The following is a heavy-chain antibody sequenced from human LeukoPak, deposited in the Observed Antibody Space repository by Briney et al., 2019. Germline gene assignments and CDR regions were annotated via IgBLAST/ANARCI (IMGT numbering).Heavy chain of an antibody. Sequence: GGSLRLSCAASGFTFSSYGMHWIRQAPGKGLEWVAFIRNDGSIIYNAASVKGRFTISRDNSKNTLYLQMNSLRADDTAVYYCAKDTPLCYFDYWGQGTLVTVSS. CDR3: AKDTPLCYFDY. D-gene: IGHD3-16*01. J-gene: IGHJ4*02. CDR1: GFTFSSYG. V-gene: IGHV3-30*02. CDR2: IRNDGSII.